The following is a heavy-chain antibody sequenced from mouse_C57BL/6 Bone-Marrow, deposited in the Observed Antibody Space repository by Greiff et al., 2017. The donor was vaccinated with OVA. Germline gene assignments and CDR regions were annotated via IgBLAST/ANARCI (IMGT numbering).Heavy chain of an antibody. CDR2: IDPTNDYT. J-gene: IGHJ2*01. Sequence: QVQLQQSGAELARPGASVKMSCKASGYTFTSYTIHWVKQRPGQGLEWIGYIDPTNDYTNYNQKFKGKATLTADKSSSTAYMQLSSLTSEDSAVYYCTREYYLDYWRQGTTLTASS. CDR1: GYTFTSYT. V-gene: IGHV1-4*01. CDR3: TREYYLDY.